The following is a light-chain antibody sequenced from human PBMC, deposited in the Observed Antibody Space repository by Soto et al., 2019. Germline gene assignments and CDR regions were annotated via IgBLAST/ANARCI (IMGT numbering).Light chain of an antibody. CDR1: QSVSSSY. CDR2: GAS. CDR3: EQYDKSIT. Sequence: EVVFTQSPASLGLSPGERATLSCRASQSVSSSYLAWYQQKPGQAPRLLIYGASSRATGIPDRFSGSGSGTDFTLTINRLEPEDFAVYYCEQYDKSITFGGGTKGDIK. J-gene: IGKJ4*01. V-gene: IGKV3-20*01.